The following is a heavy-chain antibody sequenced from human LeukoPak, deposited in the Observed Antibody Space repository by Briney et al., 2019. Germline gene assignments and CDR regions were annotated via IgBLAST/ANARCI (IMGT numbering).Heavy chain of an antibody. V-gene: IGHV3-7*01. CDR1: GFTFSSYW. CDR3: ARDGGRRSSWRTFDY. J-gene: IGHJ4*02. D-gene: IGHD6-13*01. Sequence: GGSLRLSCAASGFTFSSYWMSWVRQAPGKGLEWVANIKQDGSEKYYVDSVKGRFTISRDNAKNSLYLQMISLRAEDTAVYYCARDGGRRSSWRTFDYWGQGTLVTVSS. CDR2: IKQDGSEK.